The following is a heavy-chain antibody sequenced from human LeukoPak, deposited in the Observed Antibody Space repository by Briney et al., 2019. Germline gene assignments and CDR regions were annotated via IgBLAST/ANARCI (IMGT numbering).Heavy chain of an antibody. CDR3: ARSGYSSPKNWFDP. CDR1: GGSISSNSYY. CDR2: IYYSGST. Sequence: SETLSLTCTVSGGSISSNSYYWRWIRPPPGKGLEWIGSIYYSGSTYYNPSLKSRVTISVDTSKNQFSLKLSSVTAADTAVYYCARSGYSSPKNWFDPWGQGTLVTVSS. D-gene: IGHD5-12*01. V-gene: IGHV4-39*01. J-gene: IGHJ5*02.